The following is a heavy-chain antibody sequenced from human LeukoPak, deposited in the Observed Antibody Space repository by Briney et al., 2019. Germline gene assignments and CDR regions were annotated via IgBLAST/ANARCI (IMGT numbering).Heavy chain of an antibody. D-gene: IGHD2/OR15-2a*01. V-gene: IGHV4-34*01. CDR2: INHSGST. CDR1: GGSFSGYY. CDR3: ATGVPTGRSRYPHPYYDLDY. J-gene: IGHJ4*02. Sequence: PSETLSLTCAVYGGSFSGYYWSWIRQPPGKGLEWIGEINHSGSTNYNPSLKSRVTISVDTSKNQFSLKLSSVTAADTAVYYCATGVPTGRSRYPHPYYDLDYWSQGTLVTVTS.